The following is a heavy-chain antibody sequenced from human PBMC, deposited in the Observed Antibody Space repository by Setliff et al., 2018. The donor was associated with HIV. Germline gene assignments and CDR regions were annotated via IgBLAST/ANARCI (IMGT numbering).Heavy chain of an antibody. J-gene: IGHJ4*02. V-gene: IGHV4-38-2*02. Sequence: PSETLSLTCTVSGYSISSGYYWGWIRQPPGKGLEWIGSIYYSGRTYYNPSLKSRVTISVDTSKKQFSLKLKSVTAADTAVYYCFLFYDDRSGFYWDWGQGTPVTVSS. CDR2: IYYSGRT. CDR3: FLFYDDRSGFYWD. D-gene: IGHD3-22*01. CDR1: GYSISSGYY.